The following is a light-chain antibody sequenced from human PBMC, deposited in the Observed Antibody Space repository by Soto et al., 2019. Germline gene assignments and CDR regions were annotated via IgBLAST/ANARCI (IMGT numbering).Light chain of an antibody. V-gene: IGKV3-20*01. CDR2: VAS. CDR3: YQYGRSPMFT. Sequence: IVLTQSPGTLSLYPGDRATLSCRASQSVSSDYLAWYQQKPGQAPRLLLYVASRGAAGIPDMFSGSGSGTDFTLTISILEPEDFAVYFCYQYGRSPMFTFGQGTKLAVK. J-gene: IGKJ2*01. CDR1: QSVSSDY.